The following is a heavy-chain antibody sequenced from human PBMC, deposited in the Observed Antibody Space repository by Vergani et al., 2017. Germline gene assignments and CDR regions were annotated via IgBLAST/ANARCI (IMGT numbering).Heavy chain of an antibody. V-gene: IGHV3-20*04. CDR1: GFTFDDYG. J-gene: IGHJ4*02. D-gene: IGHD1-14*01. CDR2: INWNGGST. CDR3: ARDISPDPGWRYYFDY. Sequence: EVQLVESGGGVVRPGGSLRLSCTASGFTFDDYGMSWVRQAPGKVLEWVSGINWNGGSTGYADSVKGRFTISRDNAKNSLYLQMNSLRAEDTACYYCARDISPDPGWRYYFDYWGQGTLVTVSS.